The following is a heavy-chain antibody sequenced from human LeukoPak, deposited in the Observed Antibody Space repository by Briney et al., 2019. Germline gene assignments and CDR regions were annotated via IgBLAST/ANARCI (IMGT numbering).Heavy chain of an antibody. CDR1: GYIFTSYG. D-gene: IGHD3-10*01. J-gene: IGHJ4*02. CDR2: SNTYTGNT. V-gene: IGHV1-18*01. Sequence: ASVKVSCKASGYIFTSYGISWVRQAPGPGLEWMGWSNTYTGNTNYAQNLQGRVTMTTDTSTSTAYMELRSLTSDDTAVYYCARRSGSAGDVGYWGQGTLVTVSS. CDR3: ARRSGSAGDVGY.